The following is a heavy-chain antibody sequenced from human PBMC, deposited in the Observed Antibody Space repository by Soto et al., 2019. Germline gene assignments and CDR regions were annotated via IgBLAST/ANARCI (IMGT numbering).Heavy chain of an antibody. CDR3: VRDRLNWFDP. J-gene: IGHJ5*02. Sequence: QVQLLESGPGLVKPSETLSLTCNVSGDSTAIYYWSWIRQSAGKGLEWIGRIYTTGSINYNPSLRSRVTMSTDSSKNQLFLSLTSVTAADTAVYYCVRDRLNWFDPWGQGVLVTVSS. CDR2: IYTTGSI. V-gene: IGHV4-4*07. CDR1: GDSTAIYY.